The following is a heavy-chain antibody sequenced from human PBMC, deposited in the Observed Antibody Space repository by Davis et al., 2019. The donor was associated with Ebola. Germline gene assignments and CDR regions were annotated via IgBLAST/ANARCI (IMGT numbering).Heavy chain of an antibody. CDR3: ARDWGMVRSAGWFDP. D-gene: IGHD3-10*01. V-gene: IGHV3-21*04. Sequence: GESLKISCAASGFTFTSSAMNWVRQAPGKGLEWVSGISSGGGGKYYADSVKGRFTISRDNAKNSLYLQMNSLRAEDTAVYYCARDWGMVRSAGWFDPWGQGTLVTVSS. CDR1: GFTFTSSA. CDR2: ISSGGGGK. J-gene: IGHJ5*02.